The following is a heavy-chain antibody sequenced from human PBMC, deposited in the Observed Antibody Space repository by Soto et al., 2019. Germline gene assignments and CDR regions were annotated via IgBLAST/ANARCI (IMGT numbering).Heavy chain of an antibody. CDR2: IIPIFSTP. CDR3: VRDNGQRDYYDSSLDAFDI. J-gene: IGHJ3*02. D-gene: IGHD3-22*01. V-gene: IGHV1-69*13. CDR1: GGTFSSYA. Sequence: ASVKVSCKASGGTFSSYAISWVRQAPGQGLEWMGGIIPIFSTPNYAQKFQGGVTITADESTSTAYMELSSLRSEDTAVYYCVRDNGQRDYYDSSLDAFDIWGQGTMVTVSS.